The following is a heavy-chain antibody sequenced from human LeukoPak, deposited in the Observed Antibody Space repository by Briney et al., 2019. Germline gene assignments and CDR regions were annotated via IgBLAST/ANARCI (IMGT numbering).Heavy chain of an antibody. V-gene: IGHV3-20*04. CDR1: GFTFDDYG. D-gene: IGHD1-26*01. Sequence: AGGSLRLSCAASGFTFDDYGMSWVRQVPGKGLEWVSGINRIGSITGNADSVKGRFTISRDNAKGSLYLQMSSLRAEDTALYYCARKGLGGELGGFDCWGQGTLVTVSS. CDR2: INRIGSIT. J-gene: IGHJ4*02. CDR3: ARKGLGGELGGFDC.